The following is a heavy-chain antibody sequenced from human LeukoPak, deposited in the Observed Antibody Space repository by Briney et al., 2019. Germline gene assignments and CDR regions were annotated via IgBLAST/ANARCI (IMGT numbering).Heavy chain of an antibody. Sequence: SVKVSCKASGGAFSSYAISWVRQAPGQGLEWMGGIIPIFGTANYAQKFQGRVTITADESTSTAYMELSSLRSEDTAVYYCARVPDYDILTGYPYYFDYWGQGTLVTVSS. CDR3: ARVPDYDILTGYPYYFDY. CDR2: IIPIFGTA. D-gene: IGHD3-9*01. CDR1: GGAFSSYA. J-gene: IGHJ4*02. V-gene: IGHV1-69*01.